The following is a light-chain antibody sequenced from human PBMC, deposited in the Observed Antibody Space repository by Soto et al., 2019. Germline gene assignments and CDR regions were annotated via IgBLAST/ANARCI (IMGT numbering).Light chain of an antibody. CDR3: SSYTRSSSVV. Sequence: QSALTQPASVSGSPGQSITISCTGTSSDVGGYKFVSWYQQHPGKAPKLIIYEVSNRPSGVSNRFSGSKSGNTASLTISGRQAEDEADYHCSSYTRSSSVVFGGGTKVTVL. CDR2: EVS. J-gene: IGLJ2*01. CDR1: SSDVGGYKF. V-gene: IGLV2-14*01.